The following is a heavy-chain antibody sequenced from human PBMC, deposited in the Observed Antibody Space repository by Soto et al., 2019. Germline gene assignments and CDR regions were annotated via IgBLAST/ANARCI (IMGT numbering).Heavy chain of an antibody. D-gene: IGHD1-1*01. CDR1: GYTFTSYD. CDR3: ARERKRGFDT. Sequence: QVQLVQSGAEVKKPGASVKVSCKASGYTFTSYDINWVRQATGQGLEWMGWMNPNSGNTAYAQKLLGRVTMTRNTSISPAYMELISLRSEDTAVYYCARERKRGFDTWRHRTLVTVDS. J-gene: IGHJ5*01. CDR2: MNPNSGNT. V-gene: IGHV1-8*01.